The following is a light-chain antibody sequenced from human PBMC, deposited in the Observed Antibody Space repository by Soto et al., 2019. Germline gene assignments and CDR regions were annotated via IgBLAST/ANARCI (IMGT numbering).Light chain of an antibody. CDR1: RSNIGSNT. CDR3: ATWDDRLSVNV. J-gene: IGLJ1*01. Sequence: QSVLTQPPSASGTPGQRVTISCSGSRSNIGSNTVSWYQHLPGTAPKLLMYSNNKRPSGVPDGFSGSKSGTSASLAISGLQSEEVSEYYCATWDDRLSVNVXGTVTKVTVL. V-gene: IGLV1-44*01. CDR2: SNN.